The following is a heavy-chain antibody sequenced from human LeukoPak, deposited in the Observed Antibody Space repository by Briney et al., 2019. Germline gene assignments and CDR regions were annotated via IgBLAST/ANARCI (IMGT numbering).Heavy chain of an antibody. CDR1: GGTFSSYA. V-gene: IGHV1-69*05. CDR2: IIPIFGTA. CDR3: ARYGDFGFDY. Sequence: SVKVSCKASGGTFSSYAISWVRQAPGQGLEWMGRIIPIFGTANYAQKFQGRVTITTDESTSTAYMELSSLRSEDTAVYYGARYGDFGFDYWGQGTLVTVSS. D-gene: IGHD4-17*01. J-gene: IGHJ4*02.